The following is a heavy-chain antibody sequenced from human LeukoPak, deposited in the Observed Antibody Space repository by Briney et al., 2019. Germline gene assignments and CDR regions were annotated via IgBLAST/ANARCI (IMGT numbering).Heavy chain of an antibody. CDR2: ISYTGIT. CDR1: GGSIGGYS. D-gene: IGHD6-13*01. J-gene: IGHJ6*02. V-gene: IGHV4-59*12. Sequence: PSETLSLTCSVSGGSIGGYSRTWVRQPPGKRLDYIGYISYTGITYYNPSLMSRVTISVATSKNQFSLKLSSVTAADTAVYYCARFFWQQLGYYYGMDVWGQGTTVTVSS. CDR3: ARFFWQQLGYYYGMDV.